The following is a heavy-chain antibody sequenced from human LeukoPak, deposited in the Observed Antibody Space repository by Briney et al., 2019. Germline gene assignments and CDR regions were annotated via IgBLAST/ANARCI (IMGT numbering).Heavy chain of an antibody. CDR3: ARGAEEGFVVVPAASFDY. CDR2: ISSSGSTI. V-gene: IGHV3-48*03. CDR1: GFTFSSYE. Sequence: PGGSLRLSCAASGFTFSSYEMNWVRKAPGKGLEWVSYISSSGSTIYYADSVKGRFTISRDNAKNSLYLQMNSLRAEDTAVYYCARGAEEGFVVVPAASFDYWGQGTLVTVSS. J-gene: IGHJ4*02. D-gene: IGHD2-2*01.